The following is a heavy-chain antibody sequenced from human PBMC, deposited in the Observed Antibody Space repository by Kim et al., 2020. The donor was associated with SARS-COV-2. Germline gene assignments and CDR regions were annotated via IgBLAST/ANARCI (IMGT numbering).Heavy chain of an antibody. CDR3: ARRDSTNWYFDY. V-gene: IGHV4-59*08. J-gene: IGHJ4*02. Sequence: SNPSLKIRVTISADTSKKPLSLKLSSVTAADTAEYYCARRDSTNWYFDYWGLGTLVTVSS. D-gene: IGHD7-27*01.